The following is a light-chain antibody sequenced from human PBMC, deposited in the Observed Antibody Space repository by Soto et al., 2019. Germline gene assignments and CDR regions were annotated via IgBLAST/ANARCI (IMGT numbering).Light chain of an antibody. CDR3: QQSYSTPPET. CDR2: AAS. Sequence: IQMTKSLSSLSASVGDRVTITCRASQSISSYLNWYQQKPGKAPKLLIYAASSLQSGVPSRFSGSGSGTDFTLTISSLQPEDFATYYCQQSYSTPPETFGQRSKVDI. J-gene: IGKJ1*01. CDR1: QSISSY. V-gene: IGKV1-39*01.